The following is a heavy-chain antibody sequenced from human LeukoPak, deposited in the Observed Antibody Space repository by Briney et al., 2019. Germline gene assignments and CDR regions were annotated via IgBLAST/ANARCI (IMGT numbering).Heavy chain of an antibody. CDR1: GFTFDDYA. V-gene: IGHV3-9*03. J-gene: IGHJ2*01. CDR2: ISWNSGSI. Sequence: GGSLRLSCAASGFTFDDYAMHWVRQAPGKGLEWVSGISWNSGSIGYADSVKGRFTISRDNAKNSLYLQMNSLRAEDMALYYCAEEGEIAMAPLDLWGRGTLVTVSS. CDR3: AEEGEIAMAPLDL. D-gene: IGHD5-18*01.